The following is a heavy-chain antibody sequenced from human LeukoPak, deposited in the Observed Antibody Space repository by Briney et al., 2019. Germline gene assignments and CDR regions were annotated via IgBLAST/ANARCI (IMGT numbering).Heavy chain of an antibody. Sequence: GGSLRLSCAASGFTFSNYAMYWVRQAPGKGLEYVAVISYDGSNKYYADSVKGRFTISRDNSKNTLYLQMNSLRAEDTAVYYCARAYCGGGTCYSATDWGQGTLVTVSS. CDR1: GFTFSNYA. J-gene: IGHJ4*02. CDR2: ISYDGSNK. D-gene: IGHD2-15*01. V-gene: IGHV3-30*04. CDR3: ARAYCGGGTCYSATD.